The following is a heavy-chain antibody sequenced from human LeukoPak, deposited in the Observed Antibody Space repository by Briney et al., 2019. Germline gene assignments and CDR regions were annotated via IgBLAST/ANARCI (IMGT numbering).Heavy chain of an antibody. CDR1: GGSISSGGFY. CDR3: ARVGGDGYNADY. Sequence: SETLSLTCTVSGGSISSGGFYWSWIRQHPGKGLEWIGYIYYSGSTYYNPSLKSRLTISVDTSKNQFSLNLTSVTAADTAVYYCARVGGDGYNADYWGQGILVTVSS. V-gene: IGHV4-31*03. J-gene: IGHJ4*02. CDR2: IYYSGST. D-gene: IGHD5-24*01.